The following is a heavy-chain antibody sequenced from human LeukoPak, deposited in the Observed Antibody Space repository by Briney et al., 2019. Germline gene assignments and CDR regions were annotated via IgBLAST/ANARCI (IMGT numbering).Heavy chain of an antibody. D-gene: IGHD1-1*01. Sequence: GGSLILSCAASGFTFSSYWMSWVRQAPGKGLEWVSAISGSGGSTYYANSVKGRFTISRHNFNNTLYLQMNSLRAEDTAEYYCSEVKLDLRYLDYWGQGTLVTVSS. CDR2: ISGSGGST. CDR3: SEVKLDLRYLDY. CDR1: GFTFSSYW. V-gene: IGHV3-23*01. J-gene: IGHJ4*02.